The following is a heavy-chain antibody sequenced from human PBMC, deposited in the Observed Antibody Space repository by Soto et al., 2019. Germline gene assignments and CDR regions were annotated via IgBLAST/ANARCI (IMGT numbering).Heavy chain of an antibody. CDR3: GREGTRAVARDNWVDY. CDR2: ISYDGSNK. CDR1: GFTFSSYA. V-gene: IGHV3-30-3*01. Sequence: QVQLVESGGGVVQAGRSLRLSCAASGFTFSSYAMHWVRQAPGKGLEWVAVISYDGSNKYYADSVKGRFTISRDNSKKXLCLQGNSLRPDDTAVYFCGREGTRAVARDNWVDYWGQGTLVTVSS. D-gene: IGHD6-19*01. J-gene: IGHJ5*01.